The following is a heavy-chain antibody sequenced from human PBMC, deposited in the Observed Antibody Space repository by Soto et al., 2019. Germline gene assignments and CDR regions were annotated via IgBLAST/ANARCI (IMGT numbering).Heavy chain of an antibody. J-gene: IGHJ6*02. CDR2: IWYDGSNK. V-gene: IGHV3-33*01. CDR1: GFTFSSYG. CDR3: GGYSYGPETSIGYYYYGMDV. D-gene: IGHD5-18*01. Sequence: GGSLRLSCAASGFTFSSYGMHWVRQAPGKGLEWVAVIWYDGSNKYYADSVKGRFTISRDNSKNTLYLQMNSLRAEDTAVYYCGGYSYGPETSIGYYYYGMDVWGQGTTVTVSS.